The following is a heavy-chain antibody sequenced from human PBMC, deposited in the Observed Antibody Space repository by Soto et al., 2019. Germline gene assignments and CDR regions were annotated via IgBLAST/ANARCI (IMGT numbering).Heavy chain of an antibody. CDR2: IIPIFGTA. CDR1: GGTFSSYA. D-gene: IGHD4-17*01. V-gene: IGHV1-69*06. J-gene: IGHJ4*02. Sequence: GASVKVSCKASGGTFSSYAISWVRQAPGQGLEWMGGIIPIFGTANYAQKFQGRVTITADKSTSTAYMELSSLRSEDTAVYYCARAGGDDYGDYVGYWGQGTLVTVSS. CDR3: ARAGGDDYGDYVGY.